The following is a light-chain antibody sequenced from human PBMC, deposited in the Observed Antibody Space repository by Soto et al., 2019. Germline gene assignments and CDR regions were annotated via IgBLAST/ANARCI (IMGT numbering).Light chain of an antibody. V-gene: IGLV2-14*01. CDR3: YSYTSSTTHV. Sequence: QSVRTQPASVSGSPGQSVTISCTGTSSDVGAYNYVSWYQQHPAKVPKLMIYDVSNRPSGVSDRFSGSKSGNTASLTISGLQAEDEADYYCYSYTSSTTHVFGTGTEVTDL. J-gene: IGLJ1*01. CDR2: DVS. CDR1: SSDVGAYNY.